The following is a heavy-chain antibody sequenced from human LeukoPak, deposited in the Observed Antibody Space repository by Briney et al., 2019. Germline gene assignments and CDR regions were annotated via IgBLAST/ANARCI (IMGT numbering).Heavy chain of an antibody. Sequence: SETLSLTCTVSGGSISSDCWNWIRQAPGKGLEWIGYMYHSGATNYNPSLKSRVTISVDTSKTQFSLKLRSVTAADTAVYYCARQKPSTFRQYGRGRPLDSWGQGTLVTVSS. D-gene: IGHD4-11*01. CDR1: GGSISSDC. V-gene: IGHV4-59*01. CDR2: MYHSGAT. CDR3: ARQKPSTFRQYGRGRPLDS. J-gene: IGHJ4*02.